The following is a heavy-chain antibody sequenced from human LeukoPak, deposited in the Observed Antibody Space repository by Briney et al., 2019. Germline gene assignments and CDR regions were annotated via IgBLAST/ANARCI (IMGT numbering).Heavy chain of an antibody. J-gene: IGHJ5*02. CDR3: ARDLDCSGGSCYSDNRFDP. Sequence: SVKVSCKASGGTFSSYAISWVRQAPGQGLEWMGGIIPIFGTANYAQKFQGRVTITADESTSTAYMELSSLRSEDTAVYYCARDLDCSGGSCYSDNRFDPWGQGTLVTVSS. D-gene: IGHD2-15*01. V-gene: IGHV1-69*13. CDR2: IIPIFGTA. CDR1: GGTFSSYA.